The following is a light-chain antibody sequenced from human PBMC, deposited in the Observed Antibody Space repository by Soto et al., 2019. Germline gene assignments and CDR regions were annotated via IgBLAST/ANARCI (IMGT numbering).Light chain of an antibody. Sequence: EVVLTQSPATLSLSPGERATLSCRASENVSTFVDWYQQKPGQAPRLLIHGASNRATGIPDRFSGSGSGTDFTLTISNLEPEDFAVYYCQQHSHWPPWTFGQGTRVEIQ. V-gene: IGKV3-11*01. CDR1: ENVSTF. J-gene: IGKJ1*01. CDR2: GAS. CDR3: QQHSHWPPWT.